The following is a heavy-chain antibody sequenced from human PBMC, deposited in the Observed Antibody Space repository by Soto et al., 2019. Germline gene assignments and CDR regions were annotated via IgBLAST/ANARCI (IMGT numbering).Heavy chain of an antibody. V-gene: IGHV4-28*01. D-gene: IGHD4-17*01. CDR2: IYNSGST. CDR1: VYYISSSTKW. J-gene: IGHJ5*02. CDR3: ARTADYGDGNWFDP. Sequence: PSETLSLTCAVSVYYISSSTKWWAWIRQPPGKGLEWIGYIYNSGSTYFNPSLRSRLTMSIDTSKNQFSLKLSSVTAVDTAVYYCARTADYGDGNWFDPWGQGTLVTVSS.